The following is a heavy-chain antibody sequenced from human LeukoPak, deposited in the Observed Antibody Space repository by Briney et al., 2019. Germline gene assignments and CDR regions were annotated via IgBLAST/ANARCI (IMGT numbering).Heavy chain of an antibody. D-gene: IGHD6-19*01. J-gene: IGHJ6*03. Sequence: ASVKVSCKASGYTFTSYYMHWVRQAPGQGLEWMGIINPSGGSTSYAQKFQGRVTMTRDTSTSTVYMELSSLRSEDTAVYYCARDLWGSGWLRHDPGHYYMDVWGKGTTVTVSS. CDR2: INPSGGST. CDR1: GYTFTSYY. V-gene: IGHV1-46*01. CDR3: ARDLWGSGWLRHDPGHYYMDV.